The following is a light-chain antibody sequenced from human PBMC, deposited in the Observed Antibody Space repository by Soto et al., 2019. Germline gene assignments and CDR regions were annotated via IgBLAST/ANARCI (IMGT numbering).Light chain of an antibody. CDR1: QTISNRL. V-gene: IGKV3D-20*02. CDR3: QQRSNWPPSIT. CDR2: GAS. Sequence: EIFLTQSPGTLSLSPGEIATLSWRASQTISNRLLAWYQQKPGQSPRLLIYGASSRATGIPDRFSGGGSGADFTLSISSLEPEDFAIYYCQQRSNWPPSITFGHGTRLEI. J-gene: IGKJ5*01.